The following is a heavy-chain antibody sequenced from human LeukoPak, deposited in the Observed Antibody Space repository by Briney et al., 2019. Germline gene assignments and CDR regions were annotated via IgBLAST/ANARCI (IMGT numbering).Heavy chain of an antibody. Sequence: SVKVSCKASGGTFSSYAISWVRQAPGQGLEWMGWIIPIFGTSNYAQNFQGGVTITADESTSTAYMELSSLRSEDTAVYYCARSQTFGDIVVVPTARFDPWGQGTLVTVSS. J-gene: IGHJ5*02. D-gene: IGHD2-2*01. CDR1: GGTFSSYA. V-gene: IGHV1-69*13. CDR2: IIPIFGTS. CDR3: ARSQTFGDIVVVPTARFDP.